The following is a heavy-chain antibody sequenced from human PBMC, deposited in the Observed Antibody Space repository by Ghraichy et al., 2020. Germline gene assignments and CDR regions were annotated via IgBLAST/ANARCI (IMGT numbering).Heavy chain of an antibody. V-gene: IGHV4-39*01. CDR1: GGSISRSSYY. D-gene: IGHD2-21*01. CDR3: ARHGGETSGDDAFDI. CDR2: LYYSGST. Sequence: SQTLSLTCTVSGGSISRSSYYWGWVRQPPGKGLEWIGSLYYSGSTYCIPSLKSRLTISVDTSKNQFSLKLTSVTAADTAVYYCARHGGETSGDDAFDIWGQGTMVTVSS. J-gene: IGHJ3*02.